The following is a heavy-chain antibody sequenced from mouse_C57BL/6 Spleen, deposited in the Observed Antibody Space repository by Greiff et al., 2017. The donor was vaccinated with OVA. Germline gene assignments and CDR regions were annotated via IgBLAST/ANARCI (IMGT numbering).Heavy chain of an antibody. CDR2: IDPETGGT. V-gene: IGHV1-15*01. Sequence: QVQLQQSGAELVRPGASVTLSCKASGYTFTDYEMHWVKQTPVHGLEWIGAIDPETGGTAYNQKFKGKAILTADKSSSPAYMELRSLTSEDSAVXYCTRRPLGVDYWGQGTTLTVSS. J-gene: IGHJ2*01. D-gene: IGHD6-1*01. CDR3: TRRPLGVDY. CDR1: GYTFTDYE.